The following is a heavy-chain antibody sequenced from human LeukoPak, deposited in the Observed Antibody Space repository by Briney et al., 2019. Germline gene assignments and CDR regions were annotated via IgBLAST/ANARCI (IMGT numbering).Heavy chain of an antibody. CDR2: ISSSSSTI. CDR3: ARRGRDCYDY. J-gene: IGHJ4*02. D-gene: IGHD2-21*01. V-gene: IGHV3-48*01. CDR1: GFTFSSYS. Sequence: PGGSLRLSCAASGFTFSSYSMNWVRQAPGKGLEWVSYISSSSSTIYYADSVKGRFTISRDNAKNSLYLQMNSLRAEDTAVYYCARRGRDCYDYWGQGTLVTVSS.